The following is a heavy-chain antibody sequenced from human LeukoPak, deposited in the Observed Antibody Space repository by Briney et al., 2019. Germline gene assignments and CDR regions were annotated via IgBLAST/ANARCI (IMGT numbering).Heavy chain of an antibody. CDR1: GYTFTGYY. CDR3: AREPRGYYDFWSGYWLDY. CDR2: INPNSGGT. Sequence: ASVKVSCKASGYTFTGYYMHWVRQAPGQGLEWMGWINPNSGGTNYAQKFQGRVTMTRDTSISTAYMELSRLRSDDTAVYYCAREPRGYYDFWSGYWLDYWGQGTLVTVSS. V-gene: IGHV1-2*02. J-gene: IGHJ4*02. D-gene: IGHD3-3*01.